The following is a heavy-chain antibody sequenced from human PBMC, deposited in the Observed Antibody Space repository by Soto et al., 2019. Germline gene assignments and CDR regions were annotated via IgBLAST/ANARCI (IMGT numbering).Heavy chain of an antibody. CDR2: VYGSDDK. J-gene: IGHJ4*02. D-gene: IGHD1-1*01. Sequence: QITLKESGPTLVKPTQNLTLTCTFSGFSLTTNTVAVGWIRQPPGKALEWLAIVYGSDDKFYSPSLKSRLTITKDTSTNQVVLTMTYMEPVDTATYYCARRYDPYYFHYWGQGTLVTVSS. CDR3: ARRYDPYYFHY. CDR1: GFSLTTNTVA. V-gene: IGHV2-5*01.